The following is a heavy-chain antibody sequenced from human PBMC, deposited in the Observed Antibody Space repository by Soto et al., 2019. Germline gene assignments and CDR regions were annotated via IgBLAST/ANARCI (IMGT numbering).Heavy chain of an antibody. D-gene: IGHD6-19*01. Sequence: GGSLRLSCAASGFTFSSYGMHWVRQAPGQGLEWMGIINPSGGSTSYAQKFQGRVTMTRDTSTSTVYMELSSLRSEDTAVYYCAPGLEEFSFDYWGQGTLVTVSS. V-gene: IGHV1-46*03. CDR2: INPSGGST. CDR3: APGLEEFSFDY. CDR1: GFTFSSYG. J-gene: IGHJ4*02.